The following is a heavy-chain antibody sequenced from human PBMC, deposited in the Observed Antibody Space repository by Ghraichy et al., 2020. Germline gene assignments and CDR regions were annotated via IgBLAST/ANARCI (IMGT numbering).Heavy chain of an antibody. D-gene: IGHD3-3*01. Sequence: GGSLRLSCVASGMSFNSSNMNWVRQAPGKGLEWVSTITSSSSYIYYRDSVKGRFTISRDNAQNSLYLQMNSLRVVDTAVYYCARAFGVDTAFDIWGQGTMVTGSS. CDR2: ITSSSSYI. V-gene: IGHV3-21*06. CDR3: ARAFGVDTAFDI. J-gene: IGHJ3*02. CDR1: GMSFNSSN.